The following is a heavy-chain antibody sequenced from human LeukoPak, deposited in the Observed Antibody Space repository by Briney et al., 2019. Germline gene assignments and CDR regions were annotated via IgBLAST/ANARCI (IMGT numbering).Heavy chain of an antibody. CDR3: AKAEVVVAANGPYFDY. CDR2: ISGSGGST. D-gene: IGHD2-15*01. J-gene: IGHJ4*02. V-gene: IGHV3-23*01. CDR1: GFTFSSYA. Sequence: GGSLRLSCAASGFTFSSYAMSWVRQAPGKGLEWVSAISGSGGSTYYADSVKGRFTISRDNSKNTLYLQMNSLRAEDTAVYYCAKAEVVVAANGPYFDYWGQGTLVTVSS.